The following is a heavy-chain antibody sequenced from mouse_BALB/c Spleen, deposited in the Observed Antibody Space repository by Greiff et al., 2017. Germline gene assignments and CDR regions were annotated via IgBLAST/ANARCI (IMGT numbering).Heavy chain of an antibody. CDR1: GYAFSSYW. D-gene: IGHD2-4*01. CDR2: IYPGDGDT. J-gene: IGHJ1*01. CDR3: ARVGYDYDRYFDV. V-gene: IGHV1-80*01. Sequence: QVHVKQSGAELVRPGSSVKISCKASGYAFSSYWMNWVKQRPGQGLEWIGQIYPGDGDTNYNGKFKGKATLTADKSSSTAYMQLSSLTSEDSAVYFCARVGYDYDRYFDVWGAGTTVTVSS.